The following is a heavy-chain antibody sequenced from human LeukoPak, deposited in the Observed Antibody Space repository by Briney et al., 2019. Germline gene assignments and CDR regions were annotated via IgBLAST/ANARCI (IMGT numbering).Heavy chain of an antibody. J-gene: IGHJ4*02. CDR2: INHSGST. CDR1: GGSFSGYY. V-gene: IGHV4-34*01. CDR3: ARCVAVAGTCGY. Sequence: SETLSLTCAVYGGSFSGYYWSWIRQPPGKGLEWIGEINHSGSTNYNPSLKSRVTISVDTSKNQFSLKLSSVTAADTAVYYCARCVAVAGTCGYWGQGTLVTVSS. D-gene: IGHD6-19*01.